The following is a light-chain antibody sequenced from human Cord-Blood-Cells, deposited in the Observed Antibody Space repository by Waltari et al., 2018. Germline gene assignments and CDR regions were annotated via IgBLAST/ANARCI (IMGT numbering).Light chain of an antibody. J-gene: IGKJ1*01. V-gene: IGKV3-15*01. CDR2: GAS. CDR3: QQYNNWPLT. Sequence: EIVMTQSPATLSVYPGERATLSCRSSQSVSSNLAWYQQKPGQAPRIRIYGASTRATGIPARFSGSGSGTEFTLTICSLQSEDFAVYYCQQYNNWPLTFGQGTKVEIK. CDR1: QSVSSN.